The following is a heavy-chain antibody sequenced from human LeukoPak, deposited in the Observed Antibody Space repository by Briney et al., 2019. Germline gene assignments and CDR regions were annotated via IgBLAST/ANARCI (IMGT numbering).Heavy chain of an antibody. Sequence: GGSLRLSCAASGFTFSSYGMHWVRQAPGKGLEWVAVIWYDGSNKYYADSVKGRFTISRDNSKNTLYLQMNSLRAEDTAVYYCAREIAVAEPIDYWGQGTLVTVSS. CDR2: IWYDGSNK. CDR1: GFTFSSYG. D-gene: IGHD6-19*01. J-gene: IGHJ4*02. V-gene: IGHV3-33*01. CDR3: AREIAVAEPIDY.